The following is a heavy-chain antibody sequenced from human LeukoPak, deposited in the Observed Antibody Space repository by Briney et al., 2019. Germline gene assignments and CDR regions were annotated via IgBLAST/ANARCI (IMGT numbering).Heavy chain of an antibody. J-gene: IGHJ4*02. D-gene: IGHD3-22*01. Sequence: SETLSLTCTVSGGSISSSSYYWGWIRQPPGKGLEWIGSIYYSGSTYYNPSLKSRVTISVDTSKNQFSLKLSSVTAADTAVYYCARYLGYYYDSSGYPYFDYWGQGTLVTVSS. V-gene: IGHV4-39*07. CDR2: IYYSGST. CDR1: GGSISSSSYY. CDR3: ARYLGYYYDSSGYPYFDY.